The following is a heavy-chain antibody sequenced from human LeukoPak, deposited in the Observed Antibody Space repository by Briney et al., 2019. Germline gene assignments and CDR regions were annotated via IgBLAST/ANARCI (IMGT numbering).Heavy chain of an antibody. Sequence: SETLSLTCTVSGGSISSYYWSWIRQPPGKGLEWIGYIYYSGSTNYNPSLKSRVTISVDTSKNQFSLKLSSVTAADTAVYYCATQKGYYYGSGSYFDDYWGQGTLVTVSS. D-gene: IGHD3-10*01. J-gene: IGHJ4*02. CDR1: GGSISSYY. V-gene: IGHV4-59*08. CDR2: IYYSGST. CDR3: ATQKGYYYGSGSYFDDY.